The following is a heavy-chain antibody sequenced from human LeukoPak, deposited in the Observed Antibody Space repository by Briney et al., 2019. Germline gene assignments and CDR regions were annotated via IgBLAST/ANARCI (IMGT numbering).Heavy chain of an antibody. CDR1: CGPFSGYF. J-gene: IGHJ4*02. V-gene: IGHV4-34*01. Sequence: SETLSLIYAVSCGPFSGYFWRGLRQSSGRGLECIVEIHNSGTTNYNPSLNSRVTISEDTSKNQFYLNLSSVTAADTAVYYCARRYYYNLGSFPFDFWGQGTLVTVSS. CDR3: ARRYYYNLGSFPFDF. D-gene: IGHD3-10*01. CDR2: IHNSGTT.